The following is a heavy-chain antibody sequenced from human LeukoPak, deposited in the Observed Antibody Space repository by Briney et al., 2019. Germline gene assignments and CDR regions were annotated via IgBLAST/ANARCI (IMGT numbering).Heavy chain of an antibody. J-gene: IGHJ6*02. Sequence: SLSSAPSGLRLSDFCMSWGSAAPRGGGGWLANMNEEGSAKGYVDSVKCRFTISRDNARSCLYLQMSSLRPVDTAVYSCAPYTHWVGGDVWGQGTIVTVS. V-gene: IGHV3-7*01. CDR2: MNEEGSAK. D-gene: IGHD3-16*01. CDR1: GLRLSDFC. CDR3: APYTHWVGGDV.